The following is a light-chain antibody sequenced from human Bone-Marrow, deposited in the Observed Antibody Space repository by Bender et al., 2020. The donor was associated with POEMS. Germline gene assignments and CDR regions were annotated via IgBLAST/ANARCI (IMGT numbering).Light chain of an antibody. Sequence: SYVLTQPPSVSVAPGQTATITCGGNNIESKSVHWYQQKPGQAPVLVVYDDSDRPSGIPERFSGSKSDNTASLTISGLQAEDEADYYCAAWDDSLNGWVFAGGTKLTVL. V-gene: IGLV3-21*02. CDR1: NIESKS. J-gene: IGLJ3*02. CDR3: AAWDDSLNGWV. CDR2: DDS.